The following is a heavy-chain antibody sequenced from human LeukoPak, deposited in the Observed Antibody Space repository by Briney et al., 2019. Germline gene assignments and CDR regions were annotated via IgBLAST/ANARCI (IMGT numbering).Heavy chain of an antibody. CDR2: IYYSGNT. D-gene: IGHD5-18*01. V-gene: IGHV4-39*01. Sequence: GSLRLSCAASGFTFSSYAMSWVRQAPGKGLEWIGSIYYSGNTYYNPSLKSRVTISVDTSKNQFSLKLSSVTAADTAVYYCGRVRTAMVDYWGQGTLVTVSS. CDR3: GRVRTAMVDY. J-gene: IGHJ4*02. CDR1: GFTFSSYA.